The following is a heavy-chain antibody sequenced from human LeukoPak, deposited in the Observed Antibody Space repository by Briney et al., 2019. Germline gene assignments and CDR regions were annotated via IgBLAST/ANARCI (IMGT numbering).Heavy chain of an antibody. J-gene: IGHJ4*02. CDR1: GFTFSSYA. Sequence: GGFLRLSCAASGFTFSSYAMYWVRQAPGKGLEWGAVISYDGSNKYYADSVKGRFTISRDNSTNTLYLQMNSLRAEDTAVYYCARDRAFYDYGDPNPDYYFDYWGQGTLVTVSS. D-gene: IGHD4-17*01. CDR3: ARDRAFYDYGDPNPDYYFDY. CDR2: ISYDGSNK. V-gene: IGHV3-30-3*01.